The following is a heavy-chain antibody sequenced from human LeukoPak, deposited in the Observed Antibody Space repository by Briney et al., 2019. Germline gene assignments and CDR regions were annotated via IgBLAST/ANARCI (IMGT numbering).Heavy chain of an antibody. V-gene: IGHV1-69*13. D-gene: IGHD6-13*01. CDR2: IIPIFGTA. Sequence: ASVTVSCTASGGTFSSYAISWVRQAPGQGLEWMGGIIPIFGTANYAQKFQGRVTITADESTSTAYMELSSLRPEDTAVYYCARDRYSSSWLNYYGMDVWGQGTTVTVSS. CDR1: GGTFSSYA. J-gene: IGHJ6*02. CDR3: ARDRYSSSWLNYYGMDV.